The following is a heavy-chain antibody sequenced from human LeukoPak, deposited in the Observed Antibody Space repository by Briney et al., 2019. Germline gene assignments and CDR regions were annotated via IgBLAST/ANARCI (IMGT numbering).Heavy chain of an antibody. Sequence: PGRSLTLSCAASGFTLSNYAMHWVRQAPGKGLEWVAVIAYEGSKKYYAHSVKGRFTISRDKSKNTLYLQMNSLRAEDTAVYYCARATRDIVLMVYATEIDYWGQGTLVIVSS. CDR2: IAYEGSKK. J-gene: IGHJ4*02. D-gene: IGHD2-8*01. CDR3: ARATRDIVLMVYATEIDY. V-gene: IGHV3-30-3*01. CDR1: GFTLSNYA.